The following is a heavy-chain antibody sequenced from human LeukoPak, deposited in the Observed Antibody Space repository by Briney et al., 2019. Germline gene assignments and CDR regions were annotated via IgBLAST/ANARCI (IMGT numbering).Heavy chain of an antibody. CDR3: ARLGLFEYGDYRSGGNWFDP. Sequence: GESLKISCKGSGYSFTSYWIGWVRQMPGKGLEWMGIIYPGDSDTRYSPSFQGQVTISADKSISTAYLQWSSLKASDTAMYYCARLGLFEYGDYRSGGNWFDPWGQGTLVTVSS. D-gene: IGHD4-17*01. V-gene: IGHV5-51*01. J-gene: IGHJ5*02. CDR1: GYSFTSYW. CDR2: IYPGDSDT.